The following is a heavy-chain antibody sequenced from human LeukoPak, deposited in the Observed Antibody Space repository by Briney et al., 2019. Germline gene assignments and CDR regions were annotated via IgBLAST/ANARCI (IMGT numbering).Heavy chain of an antibody. D-gene: IGHD1-26*01. V-gene: IGHV3-23*01. CDR1: GFTFSSYA. CDR2: ISGSGAST. Sequence: PGGSLRLSCAASGFTFSSYAMSWVRQAPGKGLEWVSAISGSGASTYYADSVKGRFTISRDNSKNTLYLQMNSLRAEDTVIYYCARAISGSYYYWGQGTLVTVSS. CDR3: ARAISGSYYY. J-gene: IGHJ4*02.